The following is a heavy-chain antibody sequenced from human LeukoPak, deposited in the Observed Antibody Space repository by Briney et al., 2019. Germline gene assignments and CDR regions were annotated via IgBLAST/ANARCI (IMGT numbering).Heavy chain of an antibody. CDR1: GYTFTGYY. CDR3: AREGSELERRWYFGY. D-gene: IGHD1-1*01. V-gene: IGHV1-2*02. CDR2: INPNSGGT. J-gene: IGHJ4*02. Sequence: GASVKVSCKASGYTFTGYYMYWVRQAPGQGLEWMGWINPNSGGTNYAQKFQGGVTMTRDTSISTAYMELSRLRSDDTAVYYCAREGSELERRWYFGYWGQGTLVTVSS.